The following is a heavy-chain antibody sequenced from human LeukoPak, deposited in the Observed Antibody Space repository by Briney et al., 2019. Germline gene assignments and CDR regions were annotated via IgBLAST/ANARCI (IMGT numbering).Heavy chain of an antibody. CDR3: ASLGIRGWFDP. CDR1: GGTFSSYA. V-gene: IGHV1-69*06. CDR2: IIPIFGTA. Sequence: ASVKVSCKASGGTFSSYAISWVRQAPGQGLEWMGGIIPIFGTANYAQKFQGRVTMTEDTSTDTAYMELSSLRSEDTAVYYCASLGIRGWFDPWGQGTLVTVSS. J-gene: IGHJ5*02. D-gene: IGHD7-27*01.